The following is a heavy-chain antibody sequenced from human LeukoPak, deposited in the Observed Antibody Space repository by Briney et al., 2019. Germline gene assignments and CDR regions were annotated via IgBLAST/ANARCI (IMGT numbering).Heavy chain of an antibody. CDR2: TTPRGST. Sequence: PSQTLSLTCTVSGGTITSGNYSWSWIRQPAGKGLEWFGRTTPRGSTNYNPSLNSRVNISVDTSNNQFSLRLSSVTAADTAVYYCTRDGRRGTFGDAFDLWGQGTIITVSS. V-gene: IGHV4-61*02. J-gene: IGHJ3*01. CDR1: GGTITSGNYS. D-gene: IGHD1-26*01. CDR3: TRDGRRGTFGDAFDL.